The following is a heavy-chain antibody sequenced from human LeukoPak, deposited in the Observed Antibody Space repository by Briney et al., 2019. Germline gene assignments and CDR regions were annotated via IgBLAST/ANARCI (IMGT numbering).Heavy chain of an antibody. J-gene: IGHJ6*03. D-gene: IGHD1-26*01. CDR2: IHPIFGTA. Sequence: SVKVCCTASGATFSSYAISWVRQAPGQGLEWMGGIHPIFGTANYAQKFQGRVTITTAESTSAAYMELSSLTSEDTAVYFCARDPLASGSYSSYYYYYMDVWGKGTTVTVSS. V-gene: IGHV1-69*05. CDR3: ARDPLASGSYSSYYYYYMDV. CDR1: GATFSSYA.